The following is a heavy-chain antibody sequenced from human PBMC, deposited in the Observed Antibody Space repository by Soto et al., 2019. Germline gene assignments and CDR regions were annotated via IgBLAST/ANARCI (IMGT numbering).Heavy chain of an antibody. CDR3: TRGDGDYHDGNGYLGRH. Sequence: GGSLRLSCAASGVTVSSNYMSWVRQAPGKGLEWVSRIKNDGSGAYYADSVQGRFTISRDNAKNTLYLQMNSLRAEDTAVYYCTRGDGDYHDGNGYLGRHWGQGTLVTVSS. J-gene: IGHJ4*02. D-gene: IGHD5-18*01. V-gene: IGHV3-74*01. CDR1: GVTVSSNY. CDR2: IKNDGSGA.